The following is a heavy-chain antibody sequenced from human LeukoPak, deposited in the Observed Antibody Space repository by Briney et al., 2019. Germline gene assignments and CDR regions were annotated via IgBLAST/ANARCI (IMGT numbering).Heavy chain of an antibody. CDR1: GFTFSSYA. J-gene: IGHJ4*02. Sequence: PGGSLRLSCAASGFTFSSYAMSWVRRAPGKGLEWVSAISGSGGSTYYADSVKGRFTISRDNSKNTLYLQMNSLRAEDTAVCYCAKVSGPHKYYLDYWGQGTLVTVSS. CDR2: ISGSGGST. V-gene: IGHV3-23*01. CDR3: AKVSGPHKYYLDY.